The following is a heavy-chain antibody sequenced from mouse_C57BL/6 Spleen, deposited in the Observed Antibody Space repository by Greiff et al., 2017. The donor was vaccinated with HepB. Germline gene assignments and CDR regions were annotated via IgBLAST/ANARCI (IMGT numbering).Heavy chain of an antibody. CDR2: IHPNSGST. Sequence: QVQLQQPGAELVKPGASVKLSCKASGYTFTSYWMHWVKQRPGQGLEWIGMIHPNSGSTNYNEKFKSKATLTVDKSSSTAYMQLSSLTSEDSAVYYCAAEGYGYDPFAYWGQGTLVTVSA. V-gene: IGHV1-64*01. CDR3: AAEGYGYDPFAY. J-gene: IGHJ3*01. CDR1: GYTFTSYW. D-gene: IGHD2-2*01.